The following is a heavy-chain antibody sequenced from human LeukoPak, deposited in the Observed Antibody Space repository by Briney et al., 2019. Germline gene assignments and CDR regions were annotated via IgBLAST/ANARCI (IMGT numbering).Heavy chain of an antibody. CDR1: GFTVSSNY. V-gene: IGHV3-53*01. D-gene: IGHD5-12*01. CDR2: IYSGGST. CDR3: AKDLVPPGGFDY. J-gene: IGHJ4*02. Sequence: SGGSLRLSCAASGFTVSSNYMSWVRQAPGKGLEWVSVIYSGGSTYYADSVKGRFTISRDNSKNTLYLQMNSLRAEDTAVYYCAKDLVPPGGFDYWGQGTLVTVSS.